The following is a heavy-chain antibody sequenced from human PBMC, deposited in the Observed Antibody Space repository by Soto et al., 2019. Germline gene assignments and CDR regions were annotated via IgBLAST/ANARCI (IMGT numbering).Heavy chain of an antibody. V-gene: IGHV4-39*01. CDR3: ATLSYYDSSAFAY. CDR2: MYYSGSA. D-gene: IGHD3-22*01. J-gene: IGHJ4*02. Sequence: QLQLQESGPGLVKPSETLSLTCTVSGGSISSSRYYWGWIRQAPGNGLEWIGTMYYSGSAHFNPSLKSRVTISVDTSKYQFSLKLSSVTAADTAVYYCATLSYYDSSAFAYWGQGTLVTVSS. CDR1: GGSISSSRYY.